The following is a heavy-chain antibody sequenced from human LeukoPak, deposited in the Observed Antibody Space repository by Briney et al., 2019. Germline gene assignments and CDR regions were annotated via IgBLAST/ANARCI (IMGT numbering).Heavy chain of an antibody. CDR1: GFTFSSYW. D-gene: IGHD3-10*01. V-gene: IGHV3-74*01. CDR2: INTDGSST. J-gene: IGHJ4*02. Sequence: GGSLRLSCAASGFTFSSYWMHWVRQAPGKGLAWVSLINTDGSSTNYPDSVKGRFTISRDNAKNTLYLQMDSLRAEDTAVYYCARPDYGSGSYNYWGQGTLVTVSS. CDR3: ARPDYGSGSYNY.